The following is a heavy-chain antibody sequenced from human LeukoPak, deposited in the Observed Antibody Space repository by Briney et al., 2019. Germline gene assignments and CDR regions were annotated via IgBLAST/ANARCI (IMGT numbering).Heavy chain of an antibody. V-gene: IGHV3-21*06. CDR2: ISSSSSYI. J-gene: IGHJ4*02. Sequence: PGGSLRLSCAASGFTFSSYSMNWVRQAPGKGLEWVSSISSSSSYIYYADSVKGRFTISRDNAKNSLYLQMNSLRAEDTAVYYCARDKFDNTYSSGPWGGDPFDYWGQGTLVTVSS. D-gene: IGHD6-19*01. CDR1: GFTFSSYS. CDR3: ARDKFDNTYSSGPWGGDPFDY.